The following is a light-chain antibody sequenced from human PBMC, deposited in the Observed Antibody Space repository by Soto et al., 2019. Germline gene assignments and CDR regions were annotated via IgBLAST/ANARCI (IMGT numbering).Light chain of an antibody. V-gene: IGKV1-27*01. CDR3: QKYNSAPLT. CDR2: AAS. J-gene: IGKJ4*01. CDR1: QGISMY. Sequence: DIQMTQSPSSLSASVGDRVTITCRARQGISMYLAWFQQKPGKVPKLLIYAASTLQSGVPSRFSGSGSGTDFTLTISSLQPEDVATYYCQKYNSAPLTFGGGTKVEIK.